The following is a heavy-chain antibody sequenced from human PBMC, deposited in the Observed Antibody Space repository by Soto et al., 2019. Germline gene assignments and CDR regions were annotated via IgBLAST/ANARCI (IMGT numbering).Heavy chain of an antibody. V-gene: IGHV4-34*01. Sequence: SETLSLTCAVYGGSFSGYYWSWIRQPPGKGLEWIGEINHSGSTNYNPSLKSRVTISVDTSKNQFSLKLSSVTAADTAVYYCARGLTIFGVGIIPVYWFDPWGQGTLVTVSS. CDR3: ARGLTIFGVGIIPVYWFDP. J-gene: IGHJ5*02. CDR2: INHSGST. CDR1: GGSFSGYY. D-gene: IGHD3-3*01.